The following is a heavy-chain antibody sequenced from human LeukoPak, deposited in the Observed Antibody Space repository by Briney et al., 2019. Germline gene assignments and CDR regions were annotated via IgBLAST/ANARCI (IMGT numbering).Heavy chain of an antibody. CDR2: MNPNSGHT. Sequence: ASVKVSCKASGHTFTNYDINWVRQATGQGLQWMGWMNPNSGHTGYAQKFQGRVTITRNTSITTAYMELSRLRSDDTAVYYCARDRAVATIGGVDYWGQGTLVTVSS. V-gene: IGHV1-8*03. CDR1: GHTFTNYD. D-gene: IGHD5-12*01. CDR3: ARDRAVATIGGVDY. J-gene: IGHJ4*02.